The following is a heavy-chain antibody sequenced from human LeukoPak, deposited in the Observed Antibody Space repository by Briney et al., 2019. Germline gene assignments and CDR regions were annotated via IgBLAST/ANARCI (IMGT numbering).Heavy chain of an antibody. J-gene: IGHJ6*02. Sequence: TGGSLRLSCAASGFTFSGSGMHWVRQASGEGLEWIGRIRTKVNSYATAYAASVKGRFTISRDDSKNTAYLQMDSLKTEDTAVYYCSRGISGYGMDVWGQGTTVTVSS. D-gene: IGHD6-13*01. V-gene: IGHV3-73*01. CDR2: IRTKVNSYAT. CDR3: SRGISGYGMDV. CDR1: GFTFSGSG.